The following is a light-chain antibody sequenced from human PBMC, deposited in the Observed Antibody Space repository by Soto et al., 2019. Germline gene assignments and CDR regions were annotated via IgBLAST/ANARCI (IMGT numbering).Light chain of an antibody. CDR2: DDN. CDR1: SSNIGGNS. Sequence: QSVLTQPPSVSAAPGQKVTISCSGSSSNIGGNSVSWYQQLPGTAPKLLIYDDNKRPSGIPDRFSGSKSGTSATLGITGFQTGDEADYYCGSWDSSMSAYVFGPGNKVIV. V-gene: IGLV1-51*01. CDR3: GSWDSSMSAYV. J-gene: IGLJ1*01.